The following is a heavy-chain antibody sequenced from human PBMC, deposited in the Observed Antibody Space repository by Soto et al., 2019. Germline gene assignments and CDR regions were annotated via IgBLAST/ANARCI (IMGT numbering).Heavy chain of an antibody. CDR3: AKDRSGYDWAFDY. CDR1: GFTFSSYA. V-gene: IGHV3-23*01. Sequence: GGSLRLSCAASGFTFSSYAMSWVRQAPGKGLEWGSAISGSGGSTYYADSVKGRFTISRDNSKNTLYLQMNSLRAEDTAVYYCAKDRSGYDWAFDYWGQGTLVTVSS. D-gene: IGHD5-12*01. CDR2: ISGSGGST. J-gene: IGHJ4*02.